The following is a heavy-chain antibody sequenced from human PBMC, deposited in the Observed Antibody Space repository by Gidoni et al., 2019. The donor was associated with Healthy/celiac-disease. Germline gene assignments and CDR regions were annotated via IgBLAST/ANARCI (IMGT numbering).Heavy chain of an antibody. CDR1: GFTFSSYG. Sequence: QVQLVESGGGVVQPGRSLRLLCAASGFTFSSYGMHWVRQAPGKGLEWVAVISYDGSNKYYADSVKGRFTISRDNSKNTLYLQMNSLRAEDTAVYYCAKGGYSGYDSLDYWGQGTLVTVSS. CDR3: AKGGYSGYDSLDY. D-gene: IGHD5-12*01. CDR2: ISYDGSNK. V-gene: IGHV3-30*18. J-gene: IGHJ4*02.